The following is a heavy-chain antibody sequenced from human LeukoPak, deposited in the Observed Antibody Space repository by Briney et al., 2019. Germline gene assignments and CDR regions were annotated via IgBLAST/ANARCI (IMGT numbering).Heavy chain of an antibody. V-gene: IGHV4-4*07. J-gene: IGHJ4*02. CDR2: IYTSGST. D-gene: IGHD3-22*01. CDR3: ARASYSYDINGWVPFDY. Sequence: PSEALSLTCTVSGGSISSYYWSWIRQPAGKGLEWIGRIYTSGSTNYNPSLKSRVTISGDTSKNQFSLRLSSVTAADTAVYYCARASYSYDINGWVPFDYWGQGTLVTVSS. CDR1: GGSISSYY.